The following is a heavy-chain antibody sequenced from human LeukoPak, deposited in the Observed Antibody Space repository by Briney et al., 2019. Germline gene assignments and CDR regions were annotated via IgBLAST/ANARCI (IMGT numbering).Heavy chain of an antibody. CDR1: GGSISCVDYY. D-gene: IGHD5-12*01. CDR3: ARDNKLDVYSGYDIYYYYYGMDV. Sequence: SQTLSLPCTVSGGSISCVDYYWRGIRQPPGKGLEWIGYIYYSGSTYYNPSLKSRVTISVATSKNQFSLKLSSVTAAHAAGYYCARDNKLDVYSGYDIYYYYYGMDVWGQGNTVTVSS. CDR2: IYYSGST. V-gene: IGHV4-30-4*01. J-gene: IGHJ6*02.